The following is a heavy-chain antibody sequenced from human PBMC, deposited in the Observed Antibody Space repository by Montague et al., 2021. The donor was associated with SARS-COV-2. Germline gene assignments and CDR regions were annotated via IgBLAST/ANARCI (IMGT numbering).Heavy chain of an antibody. CDR3: ARLTGSRVYYYHYGLDV. V-gene: IGHV4-4*09. CDR1: GDSIRESH. D-gene: IGHD1-20*01. J-gene: IGHJ6*02. CDR2: IDNSGST. Sequence: SETLSLTCTVSGDSIRESHWSWIRQPPGKGLEWIGYIDNSGSTNYNPALESRVTPTVSASNNQFYPTLRSVTAADTAVYYCARLTGSRVYYYHYGLDVWGQGTTVTVSS.